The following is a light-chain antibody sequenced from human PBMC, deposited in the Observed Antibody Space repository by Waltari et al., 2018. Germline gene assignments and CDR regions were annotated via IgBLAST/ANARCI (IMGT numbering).Light chain of an antibody. CDR2: HVT. V-gene: IGLV2-14*03. J-gene: IGLJ2*01. Sequence: QSALTQPVSVSGSLGQSITISCTGSSSDIGAYDSVYWYQQHPGRAHTLMIFHVTERPSWISNRFSGSKSGNTASLTISGLQTEDEADYYCSSYTTSGTLVFGGGTKLTIL. CDR1: SSDIGAYDS. CDR3: SSYTTSGTLV.